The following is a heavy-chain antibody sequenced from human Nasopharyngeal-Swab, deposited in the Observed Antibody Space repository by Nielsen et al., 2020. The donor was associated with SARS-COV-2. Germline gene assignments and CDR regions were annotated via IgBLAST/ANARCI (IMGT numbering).Heavy chain of an antibody. J-gene: IGHJ4*02. V-gene: IGHV1-18*01. Sequence: ASLKASCKASGCIFTSYDISCVRQARRQGLERMGWIGAYNGNTNYAQKFQDRVTMTTDTSTSTVYMELRSLRSDDTAVYYCARHGVAEDYWGQGTLVTVSS. CDR3: ARHGVAEDY. CDR1: GCIFTSYD. CDR2: IGAYNGNT. D-gene: IGHD3-3*01.